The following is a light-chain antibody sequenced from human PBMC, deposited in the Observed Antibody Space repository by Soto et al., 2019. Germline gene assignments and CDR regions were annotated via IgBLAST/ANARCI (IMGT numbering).Light chain of an antibody. V-gene: IGLV2-8*01. CDR3: KSYAGSNTYV. CDR1: RNDIGAYEF. CDR2: EVV. Sequence: QSVLTQPPSASGSPGQSVTISCTGTRNDIGAYEFVSWYQHHPGKAPKLIIYEVVQRPSGVPDRFSGSKSGNTASLTVSGLQAADEADYYCKSYAGSNTYVFGTGTKGT. J-gene: IGLJ1*01.